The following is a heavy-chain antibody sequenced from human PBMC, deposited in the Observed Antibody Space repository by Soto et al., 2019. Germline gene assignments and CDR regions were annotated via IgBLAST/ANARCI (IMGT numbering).Heavy chain of an antibody. V-gene: IGHV3-74*01. CDR1: GFTFRTYW. J-gene: IGHJ6*03. D-gene: IGHD3-3*01. Sequence: GGSLGLSCAASGFTFRTYWMQWVRQAPGKGLVWVSRIDNDGSSTNYADSVKGRFTISRDNAKDTLYLQMNSLRAEDTAVYYCAMETMDVWGKGTTVTVS. CDR3: AMETMDV. CDR2: IDNDGSST.